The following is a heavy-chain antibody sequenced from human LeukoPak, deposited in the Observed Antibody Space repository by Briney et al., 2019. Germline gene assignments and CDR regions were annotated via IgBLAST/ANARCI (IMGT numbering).Heavy chain of an antibody. CDR1: GFTFSSYA. J-gene: IGHJ4*02. D-gene: IGHD7-27*01. Sequence: PGGSLRLSCAASGFTFSSYAMHWVRQAPGKGLEWVAVISYDGSNKYHADSVKGRFTISRDNSKNTLYLQMNSLRAEDTAVYYCARDASDKWGPAHLDYWGQGTLVTVSS. CDR2: ISYDGSNK. CDR3: ARDASDKWGPAHLDY. V-gene: IGHV3-30*01.